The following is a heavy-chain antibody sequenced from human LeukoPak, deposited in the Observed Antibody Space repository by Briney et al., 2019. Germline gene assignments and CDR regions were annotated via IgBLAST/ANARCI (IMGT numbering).Heavy chain of an antibody. Sequence: PGGSLRLSCAASGFTFSDYYMSWIRQAPGKGLEWVSYISSSGSTIYYADSVKGRFTISRDNAKNSLYLQTNSLRAEDTAVYYCARNLIPEQLVLNFWGQGTLVTVSS. CDR2: ISSSGSTI. V-gene: IGHV3-11*01. CDR1: GFTFSDYY. J-gene: IGHJ4*02. CDR3: ARNLIPEQLVLNF. D-gene: IGHD6-13*01.